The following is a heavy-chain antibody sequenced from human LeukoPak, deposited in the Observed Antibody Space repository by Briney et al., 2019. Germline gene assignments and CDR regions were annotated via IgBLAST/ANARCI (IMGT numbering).Heavy chain of an antibody. Sequence: SETLSLPCAVYGGSFSGYYWSWIRQPPGKGLEWIGEINHSGSTNYNPSLKSRVTISVDTSKNQFSLKLSSVTAADTAVYYCARAVYYGSGSYYNFRYWGQGTLVTVSS. CDR3: ARAVYYGSGSYYNFRY. CDR2: INHSGST. V-gene: IGHV4-34*01. D-gene: IGHD3-10*01. J-gene: IGHJ4*02. CDR1: GGSFSGYY.